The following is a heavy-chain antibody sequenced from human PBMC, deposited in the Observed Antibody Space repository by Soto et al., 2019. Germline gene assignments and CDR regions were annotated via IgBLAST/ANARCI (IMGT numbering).Heavy chain of an antibody. CDR3: AKDRVKGSSEDYYYYDGMDV. CDR1: GVTFINYG. CDR2: ISYDGSKK. Sequence: GGSLRLCCAASGVTFINYGMHWVRQAPGKGLEWVSFISYDGSKKYYADSVKGRFTISRDNSKNTLFLQMNSLRAEDTAMYFCAKDRVKGSSEDYYYYDGMDVWGQGTTVTVSS. D-gene: IGHD6-6*01. V-gene: IGHV3-30*18. J-gene: IGHJ6*02.